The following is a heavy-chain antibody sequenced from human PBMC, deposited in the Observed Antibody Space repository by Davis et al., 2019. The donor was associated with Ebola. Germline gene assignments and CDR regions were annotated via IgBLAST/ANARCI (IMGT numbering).Heavy chain of an antibody. V-gene: IGHV3-74*01. CDR3: ASAISVGGHK. CDR1: GFTFSSTL. J-gene: IGHJ4*02. D-gene: IGHD6-19*01. Sequence: GESLKISCAASGFTFSSTLMHWVRQYPGKGLEWVSAIDYAGTSRDYADSVKGRFTISRDNAKNMLYLQMNSLRAEDTAIYYCASAISVGGHKWGQGTLATVSS. CDR2: IDYAGTSR.